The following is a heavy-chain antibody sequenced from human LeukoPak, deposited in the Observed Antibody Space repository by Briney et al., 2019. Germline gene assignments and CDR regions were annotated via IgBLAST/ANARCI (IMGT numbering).Heavy chain of an antibody. V-gene: IGHV4-4*07. CDR3: ARGVVRRVRGAIKGYYYYYMDV. D-gene: IGHD3-10*01. Sequence: PSETLSLTCTVSDTSIYTYYWSWIRQPAGKGLEQIGHIYATGTTNYNPSLNSRVTMSIDTSKNQFSLKLSSVTAADTAVYYCARGVVRRVRGAIKGYYYYYMDVWGKGTTVTVSS. CDR2: IYATGTT. CDR1: DTSIYTYY. J-gene: IGHJ6*03.